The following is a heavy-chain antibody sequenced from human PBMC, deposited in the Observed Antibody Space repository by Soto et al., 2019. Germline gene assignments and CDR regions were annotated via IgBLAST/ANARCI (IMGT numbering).Heavy chain of an antibody. J-gene: IGHJ4*02. Sequence: QVQLQQWGAGLLKPSETLSLTCAVYGGSFSGYYWSWIRQPPGKGLEWIGEINHSGSTNYNPSLKSRVTISVDTSKNQFSLKLSSVTAADTAVYYCARGREVATIPGENYFDYWGQGTLVTVSS. CDR2: INHSGST. D-gene: IGHD5-12*01. CDR1: GGSFSGYY. V-gene: IGHV4-34*01. CDR3: ARGREVATIPGENYFDY.